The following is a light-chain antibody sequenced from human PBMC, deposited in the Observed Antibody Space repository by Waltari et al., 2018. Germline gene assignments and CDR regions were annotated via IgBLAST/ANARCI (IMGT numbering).Light chain of an antibody. J-gene: IGLJ2*01. Sequence: QSALTQPASVSASPGQSITISCTGTSSDVGSDYHVSWYQQYPGKAPKLIISEVTKRPSGVSTRFSCSKSGNTSSLTISGLQAEDEADYYCCSCATRSTFVFGGGTKVTV. V-gene: IGLV2-23*02. CDR1: SSDVGSDYH. CDR2: EVT. CDR3: CSCATRSTFV.